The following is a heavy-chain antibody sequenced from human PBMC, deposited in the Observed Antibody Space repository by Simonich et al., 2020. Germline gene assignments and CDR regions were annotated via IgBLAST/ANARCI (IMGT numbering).Heavy chain of an antibody. Sequence: QVQLQQWGAGLLKPSETLSLTCAVYGGSFSGYYWSWIRQPPGKGLEWIGEINHSGSTKYNPSLKIRVTISVDTSKNQFSLKLSSVTAADTAVYYCARGLRVAAAGTAFQHWGQGTLVTVSS. CDR2: INHSGST. D-gene: IGHD6-13*01. CDR3: ARGLRVAAAGTAFQH. CDR1: GGSFSGYY. V-gene: IGHV4-34*01. J-gene: IGHJ1*01.